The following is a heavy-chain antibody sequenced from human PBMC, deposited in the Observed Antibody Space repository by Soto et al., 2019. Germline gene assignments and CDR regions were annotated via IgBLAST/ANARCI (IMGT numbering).Heavy chain of an antibody. V-gene: IGHV3-11*05. Sequence: GGLRLSCAASGFTFSDYYMSWIRQAPGKGLEWVSYISSSSSYTNYADSVKGRFTISRDNAKNSLYLQMNSLRAEDTAVYYCARDHHRYSGYDYVDYWGQGTLVTVSS. CDR1: GFTFSDYY. CDR2: ISSSSSYT. CDR3: ARDHHRYSGYDYVDY. D-gene: IGHD5-12*01. J-gene: IGHJ4*02.